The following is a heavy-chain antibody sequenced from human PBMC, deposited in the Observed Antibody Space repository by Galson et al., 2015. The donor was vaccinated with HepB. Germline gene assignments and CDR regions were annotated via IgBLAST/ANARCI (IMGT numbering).Heavy chain of an antibody. D-gene: IGHD6-19*01. J-gene: IGHJ4*02. CDR2: ISSSSSST. V-gene: IGHV3-48*02. CDR1: GFTFSPYT. Sequence: SLRLSCAASGFTFSPYTMNWVRQAPGKGLEWVSSISSSSSSTYYADSVKGRFPISRDNAKNSLYLQMHSLRDEDTAVYYCAKDSSDWYPDYWGQGTLVIVSS. CDR3: AKDSSDWYPDY.